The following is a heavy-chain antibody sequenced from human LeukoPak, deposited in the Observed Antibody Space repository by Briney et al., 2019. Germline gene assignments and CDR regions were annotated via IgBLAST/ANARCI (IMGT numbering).Heavy chain of an antibody. CDR2: ISYDGSNK. D-gene: IGHD1-26*01. J-gene: IGHJ4*02. Sequence: GGSLRLSCAASGFTFSSYAMHWVRQAPGKGLEWVAVISYDGSNKYYADSVKGRFTISRDNSKNTLYLQMNSLRAEDTAVYYCARVPSGSYHYYFDYWGQGTLVTVSS. CDR1: GFTFSSYA. V-gene: IGHV3-30-3*01. CDR3: ARVPSGSYHYYFDY.